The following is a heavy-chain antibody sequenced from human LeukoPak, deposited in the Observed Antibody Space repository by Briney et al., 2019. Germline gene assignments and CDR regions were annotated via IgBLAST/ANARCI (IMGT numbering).Heavy chain of an antibody. CDR2: ISSSSSYI. CDR1: GVTFSSYS. CDR3: ARGRAVTTYYYYGMDV. Sequence: GGSLRLSCAASGVTFSSYSMNWVRQAPGKGLEWGSSISSSSSYICYADSVKGRFTISRDNAKNSLYLQMNSLRAEDTAVYYCARGRAVTTYYYYGMDVWGKGTTVTVSS. J-gene: IGHJ6*04. D-gene: IGHD4-17*01. V-gene: IGHV3-21*01.